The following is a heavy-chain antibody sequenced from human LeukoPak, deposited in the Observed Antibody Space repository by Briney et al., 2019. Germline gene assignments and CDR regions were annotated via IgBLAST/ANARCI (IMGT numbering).Heavy chain of an antibody. J-gene: IGHJ5*02. V-gene: IGHV4-34*01. CDR1: GGSFSGYY. D-gene: IGHD2-15*01. Sequence: EPSETLSLTCAVYGGSFSGYYWSWIRQPPGKGLEWIGEINHSGSTNYNPSLKSRVLISVDTSKNHFSLKLTSVTAADTAIYYCAREEAIVTFGIGRSAHNWFDPWGQGTLVTVSS. CDR3: AREEAIVTFGIGRSAHNWFDP. CDR2: INHSGST.